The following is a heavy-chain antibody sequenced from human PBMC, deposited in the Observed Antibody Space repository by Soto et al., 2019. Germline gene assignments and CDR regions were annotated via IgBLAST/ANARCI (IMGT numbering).Heavy chain of an antibody. D-gene: IGHD3-3*01. V-gene: IGHV3-23*01. J-gene: IGHJ6*03. CDR3: AKDRYYDFWSGYYFYYYYYMDV. CDR2: ISGSGGST. Sequence: EVQLLESGGGLVQPGGFLRLSCAASGFTFSSYAMSWVRQAPGKGLEWVSAISGSGGSTYYADSVKGRFTISRDNSKNTLYLQMNSLRAEDTAVYYCAKDRYYDFWSGYYFYYYYYMDVWGKGTTVTVSS. CDR1: GFTFSSYA.